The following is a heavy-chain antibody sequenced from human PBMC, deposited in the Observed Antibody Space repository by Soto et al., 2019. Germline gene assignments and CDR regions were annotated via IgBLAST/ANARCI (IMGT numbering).Heavy chain of an antibody. CDR3: ALPSTADTATNGMDV. D-gene: IGHD5-18*01. Sequence: XVFLRLSFAASGFTFSSYSMSWVRQAPGKGLEWVSAISGSGGSTYYADSVKGRFTISRDNSKNTLYLQMNSLRAEDTAVYYCALPSTADTATNGMDVWGQGTTVTVSS. CDR1: GFTFSSYS. J-gene: IGHJ6*02. CDR2: ISGSGGST. V-gene: IGHV3-23*01.